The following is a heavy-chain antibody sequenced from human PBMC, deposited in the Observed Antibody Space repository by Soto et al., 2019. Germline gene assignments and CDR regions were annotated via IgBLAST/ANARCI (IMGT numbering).Heavy chain of an antibody. D-gene: IGHD3-22*01. J-gene: IGHJ4*02. V-gene: IGHV2-5*02. CDR2: IYWDDDK. Sequence: QITLKESGPTLVKPTQTLTLTCTFSGFSLSTSGVGVGWIRQPPGKALEWLALIYWDDDKRYSPSLKSRLTITKVTSKNQVVLTMTNMDPVDTATYYCAYSWSYYDSSGYLDYWGQGTLVTVSS. CDR3: AYSWSYYDSSGYLDY. CDR1: GFSLSTSGVG.